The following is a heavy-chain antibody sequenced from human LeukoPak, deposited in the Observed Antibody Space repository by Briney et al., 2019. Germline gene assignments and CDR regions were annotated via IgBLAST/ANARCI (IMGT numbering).Heavy chain of an antibody. CDR3: ARQEVVPKGSIGPY. V-gene: IGHV1-69*05. J-gene: IGHJ4*02. CDR1: GGTFSSYA. D-gene: IGHD2-2*01. Sequence: SVKVSCKASGGTFSSYAISWVRQAPGQGLEWMGGIIPIFGTANYAQKFQGRVTITTDESTSTAYMELSSLRSEDTAVYYCARQEVVPKGSIGPYWGQGTLVTVSS. CDR2: IIPIFGTA.